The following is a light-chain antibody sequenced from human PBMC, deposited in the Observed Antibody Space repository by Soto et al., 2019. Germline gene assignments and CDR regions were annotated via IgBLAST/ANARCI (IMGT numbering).Light chain of an antibody. Sequence: EVVMTQSPATLSVSPGESATVSCRASQSVNSNYLAWYQQHPGQPPRLLIYGISTRATGSPDRFSGGGSGTDFTLTISRLEPEDFAVYYCQQYGYSPITFGQGTRLEIK. CDR3: QQYGYSPIT. CDR1: QSVNSNY. V-gene: IGKV3-20*01. CDR2: GIS. J-gene: IGKJ5*01.